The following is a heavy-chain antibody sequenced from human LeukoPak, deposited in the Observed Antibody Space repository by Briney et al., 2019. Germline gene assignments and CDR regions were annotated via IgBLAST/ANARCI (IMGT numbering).Heavy chain of an antibody. Sequence: ASVKVSCKASGYTFTSYDINWVRQATGQGLEWMGWINPNSGITVYAQKFQGRVTITRNPSISTAYMELNSLRTEDTAVYYCVKDAPLWFGELLGRRGDALDVWGQGTMVTVSS. CDR1: GYTFTSYD. CDR3: VKDAPLWFGELLGRRGDALDV. D-gene: IGHD3-10*01. V-gene: IGHV1-8*03. CDR2: INPNSGIT. J-gene: IGHJ3*01.